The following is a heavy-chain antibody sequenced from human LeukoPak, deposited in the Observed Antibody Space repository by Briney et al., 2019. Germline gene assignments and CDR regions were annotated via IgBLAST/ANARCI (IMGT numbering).Heavy chain of an antibody. J-gene: IGHJ4*02. CDR1: GYTFTRYY. CDR2: INPNSGGT. CDR3: ARGIGGATTVPLTSFDY. Sequence: GASVKLSCKASGYTFTRYYMHWVRQAPGPGLEWMGWINPNSGGTNSAQKFKSRVTITMDTSISTSYMELSILRSDDTAVYYCARGIGGATTVPLTSFDYWGQGTLVTVSS. D-gene: IGHD1-26*01. V-gene: IGHV1-2*02.